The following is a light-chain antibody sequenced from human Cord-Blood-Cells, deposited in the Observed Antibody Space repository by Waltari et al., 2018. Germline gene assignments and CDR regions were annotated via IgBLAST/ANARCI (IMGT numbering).Light chain of an antibody. J-gene: IGKJ2*01. Sequence: EIVMTQSPATLSVSPGERATLSCRASQSVSSNLAWYQQNPGQAPRLLIYGASTRATGIPARFSGSVSGTEYTLTISSLQSEDFAVYYCQQYNNWPPMYTFGQGTKLEIK. CDR2: GAS. CDR3: QQYNNWPPMYT. V-gene: IGKV3-15*01. CDR1: QSVSSN.